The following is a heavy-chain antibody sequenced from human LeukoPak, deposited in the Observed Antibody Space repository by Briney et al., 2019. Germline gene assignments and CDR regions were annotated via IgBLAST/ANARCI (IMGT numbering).Heavy chain of an antibody. CDR3: ARLAMVTGLDY. CDR2: IYYSGST. J-gene: IGHJ4*02. Sequence: SETLSLTCTVSGGSISSGDYYWSWIRQPPGKGLEWIGYIYYSGSTYYNPSLKSRVTISVDTSKNQFSLKLSSVTAADTAVYYCARLAMVTGLDYWGQGTLVTVSS. CDR1: GGSISSGDYY. D-gene: IGHD5-18*01. V-gene: IGHV4-30-4*01.